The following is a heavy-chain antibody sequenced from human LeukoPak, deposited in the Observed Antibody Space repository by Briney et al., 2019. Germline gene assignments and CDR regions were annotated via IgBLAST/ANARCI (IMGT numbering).Heavy chain of an antibody. CDR1: GFTFRSHA. V-gene: IGHV3-23*01. D-gene: IGHD1-26*01. Sequence: GGSLRLSCVGSGFTFRSHAMSWVRQAPEKGLEFVSGIYENGGTTYYADSVKGRFTISRDNAKNTLYLQMNSLRAEDTAVYYCARPGIGFDYWGQGTLVTVSS. CDR3: ARPGIGFDY. J-gene: IGHJ4*02. CDR2: IYENGGTT.